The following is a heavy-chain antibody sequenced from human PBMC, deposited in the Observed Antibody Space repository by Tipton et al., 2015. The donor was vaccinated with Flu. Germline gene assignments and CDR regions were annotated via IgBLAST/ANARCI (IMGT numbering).Heavy chain of an antibody. CDR1: GGSFSGYY. CDR2: INHSGST. Sequence: TLSLTCAVYGGSFSGYYWSWIRQPPGKGLEWIGEINHSGSTNYNPSLKSRVTISVDTSKNQFSLKLSPVTAADTAVYYCARLYGQQRPDVDYWGQGTLVTGSS. D-gene: IGHD6-25*01. J-gene: IGHJ4*02. V-gene: IGHV4-34*01. CDR3: ARLYGQQRPDVDY.